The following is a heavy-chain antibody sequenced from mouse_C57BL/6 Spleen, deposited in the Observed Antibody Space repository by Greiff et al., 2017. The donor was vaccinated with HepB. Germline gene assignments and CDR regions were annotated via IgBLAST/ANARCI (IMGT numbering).Heavy chain of an antibody. CDR1: GYTFTSYG. V-gene: IGHV1-81*01. CDR3: ARWYYCSSYPYFDY. D-gene: IGHD1-1*01. Sequence: QVQLQQSGAELARPGASVKLSCKASGYTFTSYGISWVKQRTGQGLEWIGEIYPRSGNTNYNEKFKGKATLTADKSSSTAYMELRSLTSEDSAVYFCARWYYCSSYPYFDYWGQGTTLTVSS. J-gene: IGHJ2*01. CDR2: IYPRSGNT.